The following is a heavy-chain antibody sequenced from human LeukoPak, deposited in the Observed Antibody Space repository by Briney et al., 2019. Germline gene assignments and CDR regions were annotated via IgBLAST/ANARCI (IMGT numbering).Heavy chain of an antibody. D-gene: IGHD1-1*01. CDR2: MNPHSGSA. J-gene: IGHJ5*02. V-gene: IGHV1-8*01. CDR1: GYTFTSND. CDR3: ARIPQRVPHNWFDP. Sequence: ASVKVSCKASGYTFTSNDINWVRQAPGQGLEWMGWMNPHSGSAGYAQKFQGRVTMTCDTSISTAYMELSSLTSDDTAVYYCARIPQRVPHNWFDPWGQGTLVTVSS.